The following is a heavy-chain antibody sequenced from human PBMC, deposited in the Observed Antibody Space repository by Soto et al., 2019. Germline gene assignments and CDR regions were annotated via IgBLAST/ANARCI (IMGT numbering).Heavy chain of an antibody. CDR1: GGSVSNSQYF. Sequence: RLQLQESGPGLVKPSETLSLTCTVSGGSVSNSQYFWVWLRQPPGKGLEWIGTLSHSGSVRYNPSLXXXXXXXXXXXXXXXXXXXXXXTAADTAVFYCANQRDSTTYFDYWGQGTLVTVSS. CDR2: LSHSGSV. D-gene: IGHD1-1*01. V-gene: IGHV4-39*06. CDR3: ANQRDSTTYFDY. J-gene: IGHJ4*02.